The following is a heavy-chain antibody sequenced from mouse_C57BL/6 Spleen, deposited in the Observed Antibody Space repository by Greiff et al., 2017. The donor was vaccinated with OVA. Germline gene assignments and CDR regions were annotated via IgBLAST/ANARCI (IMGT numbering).Heavy chain of an antibody. D-gene: IGHD1-1*01. CDR2: IDPSESYT. V-gene: IGHV1-59*01. Sequence: QVQLQQPGAELVRPGPSVKLSCKASGYTFTSYWMHWVKQRPGQGLEWIGVIDPSESYTNYNQKFKGKATLTVDTSSSTAYMQLSSLTSEDSAVYYCATSYYYGSSYKDYWGQGTTLTVSS. CDR1: GYTFTSYW. CDR3: ATSYYYGSSYKDY. J-gene: IGHJ2*01.